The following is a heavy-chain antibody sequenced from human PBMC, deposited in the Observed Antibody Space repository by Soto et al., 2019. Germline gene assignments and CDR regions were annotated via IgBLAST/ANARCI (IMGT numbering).Heavy chain of an antibody. Sequence: QVQLVESGGGVVQPGRSLRLSCAASGFTFSSYGMHWVRQAPGKGLEWVAVISYDGSNKYYADSVKGRFTISRDNSKNTLYLQMNSLRAEDTAVYYCAKEGRDYYDSSGYHPDAFDIWGQWTMVTVSS. J-gene: IGHJ3*02. CDR3: AKEGRDYYDSSGYHPDAFDI. V-gene: IGHV3-30*18. D-gene: IGHD3-22*01. CDR1: GFTFSSYG. CDR2: ISYDGSNK.